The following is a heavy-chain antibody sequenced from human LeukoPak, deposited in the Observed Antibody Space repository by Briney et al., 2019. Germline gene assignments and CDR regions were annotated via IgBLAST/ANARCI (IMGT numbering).Heavy chain of an antibody. CDR2: IYYSGST. CDR3: EQQSRFGVVITFDY. CDR1: GGSISSSSYY. V-gene: IGHV4-39*01. J-gene: IGHJ4*02. Sequence: SETLSLTCTVSGGSISSSSYYWGWIRQPPGKGLEWTGSIYYSGSTYYNPSLKSRVTISVDTSKNQFSLKLSSVTAADTAVYYCEQQSRFGVVITFDYWGQGTLVTVSS. D-gene: IGHD3-3*01.